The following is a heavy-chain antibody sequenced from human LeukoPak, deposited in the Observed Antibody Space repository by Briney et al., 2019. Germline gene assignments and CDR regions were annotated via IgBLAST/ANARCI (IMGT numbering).Heavy chain of an antibody. CDR2: IKQDGSEK. V-gene: IGHV3-7*01. D-gene: IGHD6-13*01. Sequence: GGSLRLSCTASGFTFSLYWMSWVRQAPGKGLEWVANIKQDGSEKYYVDSVKGRFTISRDNAKNSLYLQMNSLRAEDTAVYYCARIVSSIAAAGSYDYWGQGTLVTVSS. CDR1: GFTFSLYW. J-gene: IGHJ4*02. CDR3: ARIVSSIAAAGSYDY.